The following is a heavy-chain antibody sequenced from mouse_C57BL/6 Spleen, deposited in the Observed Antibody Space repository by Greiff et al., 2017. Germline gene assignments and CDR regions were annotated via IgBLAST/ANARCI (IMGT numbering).Heavy chain of an antibody. V-gene: IGHV2-5*01. Sequence: VQLQQSGPGLVQPSQSLSITCTVSGFSLTSYGVHWVRQSPGKGLEWLGVIWRGGSTDYNAAFMSRLSITKDNSKSQVFFKMNSLQADVTAIYYCAIPYYGSSLWYVDVWGTGTTVTVSS. J-gene: IGHJ1*03. CDR3: AIPYYGSSLWYVDV. D-gene: IGHD1-1*01. CDR1: GFSLTSYG. CDR2: IWRGGST.